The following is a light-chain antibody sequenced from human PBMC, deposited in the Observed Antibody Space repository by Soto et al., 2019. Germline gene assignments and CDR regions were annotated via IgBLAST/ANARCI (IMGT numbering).Light chain of an antibody. CDR3: QQYGGSPIT. CDR1: HSVSSK. Sequence: EIVLTQSPGTLSLSPGERATLSCRASHSVSSKLAWYQQKPGQAPRLLISGASSRATGIPDRFSGSGSGTDFTLTISRLEPEDFAMYFCQQYGGSPITFGQGTRLEIK. V-gene: IGKV3-20*01. CDR2: GAS. J-gene: IGKJ5*01.